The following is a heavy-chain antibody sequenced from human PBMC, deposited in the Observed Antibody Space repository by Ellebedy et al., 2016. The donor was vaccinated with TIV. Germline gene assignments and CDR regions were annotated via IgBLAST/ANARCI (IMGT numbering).Heavy chain of an antibody. CDR1: GGSISSGSYY. V-gene: IGHV4-61*02. Sequence: SETLSLTXTVSGGSISSGSYYWSWIRQPAGKGLEWIGRIYTSGSTNYNPSLKSRVTMSVDTSKNQFSLKLSSVSAADTAVYYCARGRLYYDTSGYYLDYWGRGTLVTVSS. D-gene: IGHD3-22*01. CDR2: IYTSGST. CDR3: ARGRLYYDTSGYYLDY. J-gene: IGHJ4*02.